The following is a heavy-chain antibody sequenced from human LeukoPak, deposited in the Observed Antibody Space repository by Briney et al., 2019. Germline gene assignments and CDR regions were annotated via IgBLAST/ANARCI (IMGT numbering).Heavy chain of an antibody. CDR2: ISSSGSTI. CDR1: GFTFSDYY. D-gene: IGHD6-19*01. CDR3: ARDDIAVATCFDY. V-gene: IGHV3-11*04. J-gene: IGHJ4*02. Sequence: GGSLRLSCAASGFTFSDYYMSWIRQAPGKGLEWVSYISSSGSTIYYADSVKGRFTISRDNAKNSLYLQMNSLRAEDTAVYYCARDDIAVATCFDYWGQGTLVTVSS.